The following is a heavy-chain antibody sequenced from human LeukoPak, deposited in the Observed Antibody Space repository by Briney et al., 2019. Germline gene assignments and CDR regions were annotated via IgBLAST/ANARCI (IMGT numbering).Heavy chain of an antibody. CDR1: GYTFTSYG. Sequence: ASVKVSCKASGYTFTSYGISWVRQAPGQGLEWMGWISAYNGNTNYAQKLQGRVTMTTDTSTSTAHMELRSLRSDDTAVYYCAREYDILTGYYSFDYWGQGTLVTVSS. J-gene: IGHJ4*02. CDR3: AREYDILTGYYSFDY. V-gene: IGHV1-18*01. CDR2: ISAYNGNT. D-gene: IGHD3-9*01.